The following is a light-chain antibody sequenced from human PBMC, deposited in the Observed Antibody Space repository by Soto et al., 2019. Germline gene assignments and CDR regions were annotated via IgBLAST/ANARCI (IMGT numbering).Light chain of an antibody. CDR3: QQYNNWPPIT. CDR2: GAS. CDR1: QSVSSE. V-gene: IGKV3-15*01. Sequence: EIVMTQSPATLSVSPGERATLSCRASQSVSSELAWYQQKPGQAPRLLIYGASTRATGIPVRFSGSGSGTEFTLTISSLQSEDFAIYYCQQYNNWPPITFGPGTKVDFK. J-gene: IGKJ3*01.